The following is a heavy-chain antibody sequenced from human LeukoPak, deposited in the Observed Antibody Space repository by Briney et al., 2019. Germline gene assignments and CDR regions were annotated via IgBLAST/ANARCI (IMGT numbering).Heavy chain of an antibody. J-gene: IGHJ4*02. CDR1: GGSFSGYY. CDR2: INHSGST. D-gene: IGHD1-1*01. CDR3: ASATGTVDY. Sequence: SSETLSLTCAVYGGSFSGYYWSWLRPPPGKGLEWIGEINHSGSTNYNPSLKSRATISVDTSKNQFSLRLSSVTAADTAVYYCASATGTVDYWGQGTLVTVSS. V-gene: IGHV4-34*01.